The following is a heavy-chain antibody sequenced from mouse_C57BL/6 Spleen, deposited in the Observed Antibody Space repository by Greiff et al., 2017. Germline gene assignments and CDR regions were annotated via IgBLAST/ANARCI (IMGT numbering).Heavy chain of an antibody. CDR3: ASLVCDYGSGPYWYFDV. J-gene: IGHJ1*03. D-gene: IGHD1-1*01. V-gene: IGHV1-80*01. Sequence: VQLQQSGAELVKPGASVKLSCKASGYAFSSYWMNWVKQRPGQGLEWIGQIYPGDGDTNYNEKFKGKATLTADKSSSTAYMQLGSLTSEDSAVYFCASLVCDYGSGPYWYFDVWGTGTTVTVSS. CDR2: IYPGDGDT. CDR1: GYAFSSYW.